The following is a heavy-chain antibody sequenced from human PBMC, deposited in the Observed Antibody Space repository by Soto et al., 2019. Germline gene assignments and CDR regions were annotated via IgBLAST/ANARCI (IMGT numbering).Heavy chain of an antibody. CDR3: ARGRTVRNYVDDSSDYFYFFDH. V-gene: IGHV4-59*01. J-gene: IGHJ4*02. CDR2: VYYNGST. Sequence: SETLSLTCTVSGDSISTFYWGCRRQSPGKELEWIGYVYYNGSTNYNPSLKSRVTISVDRSKNQFSLKLPSANAADTALYYCARGRTVRNYVDDSSDYFYFFDHLGQGTPVPVPP. D-gene: IGHD3-22*01. CDR1: GDSISTFY.